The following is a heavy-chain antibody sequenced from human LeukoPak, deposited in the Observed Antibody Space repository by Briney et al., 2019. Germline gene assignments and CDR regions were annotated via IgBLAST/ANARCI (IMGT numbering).Heavy chain of an antibody. D-gene: IGHD2-15*01. CDR3: ARGYCSGGSCYSGPNFDY. CDR1: GYTFTGYY. J-gene: IGHJ4*02. CDR2: INPNSGGT. Sequence: LGASVKVSCKASGYTFTGYYMHWVRQAPGQGLEWMGWINPNSGGTNHAQKFQGRVTMTRDTSISTAYMELSRLRSDDTAVYYCARGYCSGGSCYSGPNFDYWGQGTLVTVSS. V-gene: IGHV1-2*03.